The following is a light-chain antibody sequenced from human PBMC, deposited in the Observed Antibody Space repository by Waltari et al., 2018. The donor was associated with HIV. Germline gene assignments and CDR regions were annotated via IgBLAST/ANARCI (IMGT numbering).Light chain of an antibody. CDR3: ASWDDSLNGPV. CDR2: GKN. V-gene: IGLV1-44*01. J-gene: IGLJ2*01. CDR1: RSPIGSTT. Sequence: SVLTQPPSPSGPPGQSVTLSCSGSRSPIGSTTASWFQQLPGKAPKVLIYGKNQRPSGVPDRFSGSKSGTSASLAIGGLQSEDEADYYCASWDDSLNGPVFGGGTTLTVL.